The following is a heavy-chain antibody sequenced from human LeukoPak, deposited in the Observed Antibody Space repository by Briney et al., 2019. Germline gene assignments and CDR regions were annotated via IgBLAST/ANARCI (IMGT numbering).Heavy chain of an antibody. V-gene: IGHV3-74*01. CDR1: GFTFSSHW. J-gene: IGHJ2*01. CDR3: AREDYNDSGWYFDL. CDR2: IKSDGSRT. D-gene: IGHD4-17*01. Sequence: PGGSLRLSCAASGFTFSSHWMHWVSQAPGKGLVWVSRIKSDGSRTTYADSVKGRFTISRDNAKKTLYLQMNRLRAEDTAVYFCAREDYNDSGWYFDLWGRGTLVTVSS.